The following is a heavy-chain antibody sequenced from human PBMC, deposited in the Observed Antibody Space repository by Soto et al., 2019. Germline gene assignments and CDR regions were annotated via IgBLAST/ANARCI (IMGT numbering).Heavy chain of an antibody. J-gene: IGHJ4*02. V-gene: IGHV3-30*18. CDR3: AKDRRTYYDILTGYYNFDY. CDR2: ISYDGSNK. CDR1: GFTFSSYG. D-gene: IGHD3-9*01. Sequence: PGGSLRLSCAASGFTFSSYGMHWVRQAPGKGLEWVAVISYDGSNKYYADSVKGRFTISRDNSKNTLYLQMNSLRAEDTAVYYCAKDRRTYYDILTGYYNFDYWGQGTLVTVSS.